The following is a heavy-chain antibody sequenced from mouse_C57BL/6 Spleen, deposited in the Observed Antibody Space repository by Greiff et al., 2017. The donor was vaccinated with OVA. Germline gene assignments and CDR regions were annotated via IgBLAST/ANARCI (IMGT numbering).Heavy chain of an antibody. V-gene: IGHV1-66*01. CDR2: IYPGSGNT. CDR1: GYSFTSYY. D-gene: IGHD1-1*01. CDR3: ARYITTVEYFDV. J-gene: IGHJ1*03. Sequence: QVQLKQSGPELVKPGASVKISCKASGYSFTSYYIHWVKQRPGQGLEWIGWIYPGSGNTKYNEKFKGKATLTADTSSSTAYMQLSSLTSEDSAVYYCARYITTVEYFDVWGTGTTVTVSS.